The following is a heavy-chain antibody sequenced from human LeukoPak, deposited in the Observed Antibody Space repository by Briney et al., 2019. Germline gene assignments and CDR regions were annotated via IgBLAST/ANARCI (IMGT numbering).Heavy chain of an antibody. CDR1: GDSISSSNW. J-gene: IGHJ4*02. Sequence: LETLSLTCTVSGDSISSSNWWSWVRQPPGKGLEWIGEIYHTGSTNYNPSLKSRVTISVDKSKNQFSLKLSSVTAADTAVYYCAGGGSGSYSLNYWGQGTLVTVSS. V-gene: IGHV4-4*02. CDR2: IYHTGST. D-gene: IGHD3-10*01. CDR3: AGGGSGSYSLNY.